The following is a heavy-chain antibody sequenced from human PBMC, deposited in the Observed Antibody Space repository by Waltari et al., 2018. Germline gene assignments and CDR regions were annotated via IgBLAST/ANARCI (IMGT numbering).Heavy chain of an antibody. D-gene: IGHD6-19*01. CDR2: ISWEGSTT. V-gene: IGHV3-43D*03. J-gene: IGHJ4*02. CDR1: GFPFDDYA. Sequence: EVQLVESGGVVVQPGGSLRLSCAASGFPFDDYAMHWVRQAPGKGLEWFSLISWEGSTTSYADSVKGRFTISRDNSKNSLYLQMNSLRAEDNALYYCAKDSRGYSGWVDYWGQGTLVTVSS. CDR3: AKDSRGYSGWVDY.